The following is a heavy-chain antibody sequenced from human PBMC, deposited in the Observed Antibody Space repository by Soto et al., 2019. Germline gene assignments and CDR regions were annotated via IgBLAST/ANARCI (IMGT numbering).Heavy chain of an antibody. D-gene: IGHD1-26*01. CDR3: AKDRSPGATTWNVY. CDR2: ISDSGDST. V-gene: IGHV3-23*01. Sequence: GGSLRLSCAASGFTFSSYAMSWVRQAPGKGLEWVSTISDSGDSTYYGDSVNGRFTVSRDNSNNTVSLQMNSLRAEDAAVYYCAKDRSPGATTWNVYWGQGALVTVSS. J-gene: IGHJ4*02. CDR1: GFTFSSYA.